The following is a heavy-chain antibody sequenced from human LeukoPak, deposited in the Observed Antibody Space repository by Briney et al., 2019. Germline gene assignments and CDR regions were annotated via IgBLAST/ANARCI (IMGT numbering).Heavy chain of an antibody. CDR3: ATAGRGYSYRSPRSGFDY. CDR2: ISSSSSYI. Sequence: AGGSLRLSCAASGFTFSSYSTNWVRQAPGKGLEWVSSISSSSSYIYYADSVKGRFTISRDNAKNSLYLQMNSLRAEDTAVYYCATAGRGYSYRSPRSGFDYWGQGTLVTVSS. V-gene: IGHV3-21*01. CDR1: GFTFSSYS. D-gene: IGHD5-18*01. J-gene: IGHJ4*02.